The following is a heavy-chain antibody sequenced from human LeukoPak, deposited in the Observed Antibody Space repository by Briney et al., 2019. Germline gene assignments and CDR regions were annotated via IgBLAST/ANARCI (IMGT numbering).Heavy chain of an antibody. CDR2: ISAYNGNT. Sequence: ASVKVSCKASGYTFTSYGISWGRQAPGQGLEWMGWISAYNGNTNYAQKLQGRVTMTTYRSTSTAYMELRSLRSDDTAVYYCARAPRLQWGSGYYYYMDVWGKGTTVTVSS. J-gene: IGHJ6*03. CDR3: ARAPRLQWGSGYYYYMDV. CDR1: GYTFTSYG. D-gene: IGHD4-11*01. V-gene: IGHV1-18*01.